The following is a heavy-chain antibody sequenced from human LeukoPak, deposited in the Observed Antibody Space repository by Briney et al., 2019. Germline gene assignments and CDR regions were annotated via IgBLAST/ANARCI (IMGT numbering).Heavy chain of an antibody. CDR1: GYTFTSYG. J-gene: IGHJ4*02. Sequence: ASVKVSCKASGYTFTSYGISWVRQAPGQGLEWMGWISAYNGNTNYAQKLQGRVTMTTDTSTSTAYMELRSLRSDDTAVYYCARECIVGRRELPRPLDYWGQGTLVTVSS. CDR2: ISAYNGNT. V-gene: IGHV1-18*01. CDR3: ARECIVGRRELPRPLDY. D-gene: IGHD1-26*01.